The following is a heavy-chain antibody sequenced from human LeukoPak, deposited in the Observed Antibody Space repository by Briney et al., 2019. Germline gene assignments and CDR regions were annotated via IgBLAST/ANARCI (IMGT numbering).Heavy chain of an antibody. CDR2: IIAVFGNA. V-gene: IGHV1-69*13. Sequence: GASVKVSCKASGGIFNTYAISWVRQAAWQGLEWMGGIIAVFGNATYAEKFQGRVIITADDSTSIVYLELSRLTSEDTAVYYCARGLYYYEEYFQHWGLGNLVTVSS. CDR1: GGIFNTYA. D-gene: IGHD3-22*01. CDR3: ARGLYYYEEYFQH. J-gene: IGHJ1*01.